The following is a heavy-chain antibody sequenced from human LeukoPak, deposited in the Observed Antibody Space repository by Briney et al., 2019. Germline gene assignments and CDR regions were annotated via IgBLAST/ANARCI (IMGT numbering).Heavy chain of an antibody. CDR2: INTNTGNP. CDR1: GYTFTSYA. D-gene: IGHD3-22*01. Sequence: ASVKVSCKASGYTFTSYAMNWVRQAPGQGLECMGWINTNTGNPTYAQGFTGRFVFSLDTSVSTAYLQISSLKAEDTAVYYCARIAVPYDSSGYYYMDVWGKGTTVTVSS. CDR3: ARIAVPYDSSGYYYMDV. V-gene: IGHV7-4-1*02. J-gene: IGHJ6*03.